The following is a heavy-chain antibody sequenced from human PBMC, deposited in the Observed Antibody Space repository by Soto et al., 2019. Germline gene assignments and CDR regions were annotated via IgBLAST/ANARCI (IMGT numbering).Heavy chain of an antibody. CDR2: ITWVVINM. D-gene: IGHD2-15*01. V-gene: IGHV3-43*01. CDR1: GFTFGDYT. Sequence: VGSLRLACTASGFTFGDYTMHWVRQAPGKGLEWVSLITWVVINMEYADAVRGRFTISRDKSKNSLYLQMNGLRHEDTAFYYCANDGIAWHWGQGALVTVSS. J-gene: IGHJ4*02. CDR3: ANDGIAWH.